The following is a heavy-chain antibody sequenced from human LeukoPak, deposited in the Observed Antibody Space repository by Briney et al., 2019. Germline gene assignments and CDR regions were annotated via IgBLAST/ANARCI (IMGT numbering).Heavy chain of an antibody. CDR3: ARTRSSSSSWYGQFDY. Sequence: VASVKVSFKASGYTFTSYAISWVRQAPGQGLEWMGGIIPIFGTANYAQKFQGRVTITADKSTSTAYMELSSLRSEDTAVYYCARTRSSSSSWYGQFDYWGQGTLVTVSS. J-gene: IGHJ4*02. V-gene: IGHV1-69*06. CDR1: GYTFTSYA. D-gene: IGHD6-13*01. CDR2: IIPIFGTA.